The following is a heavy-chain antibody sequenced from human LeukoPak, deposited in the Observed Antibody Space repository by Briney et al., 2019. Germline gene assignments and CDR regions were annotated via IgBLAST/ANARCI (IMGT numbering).Heavy chain of an antibody. CDR2: INPSGGST. CDR1: GYTFTSYY. J-gene: IGHJ6*03. Sequence: ASVKVSCKAAGYTFTSYYMHWVRQAPGQGLEWMGIINPSGGSTSYAQKFQGRVTMTRDMSTSTVYMELSSLRSDDTAVYYCARSEQFPYYMDVWGKGTTVTVSS. CDR3: ARSEQFPYYMDV. V-gene: IGHV1-46*01. D-gene: IGHD6-19*01.